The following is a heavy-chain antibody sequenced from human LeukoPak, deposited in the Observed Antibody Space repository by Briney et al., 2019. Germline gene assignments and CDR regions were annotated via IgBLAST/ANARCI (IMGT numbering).Heavy chain of an antibody. CDR3: ARVGRTNYDFWSGYSNWFDP. V-gene: IGHV4-61*01. CDR2: IYYSGST. Sequence: SETLSLTCTVSSDSISSDSISSYYWSWIRQPPGKGLEWIGFIYYSGSTNYNPSLRSRVTMSMDTSKNQFSLKLTSVTASDTAVYYCARVGRTNYDFWSGYSNWFDPWGQGTLVTVSS. D-gene: IGHD3-3*01. J-gene: IGHJ5*02. CDR1: SDSISSDSISSYY.